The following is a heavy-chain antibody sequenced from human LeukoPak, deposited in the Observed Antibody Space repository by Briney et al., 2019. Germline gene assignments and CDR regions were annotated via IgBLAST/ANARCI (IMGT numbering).Heavy chain of an antibody. D-gene: IGHD4-17*01. CDR2: IYSGGST. V-gene: IGHV3-53*01. CDR1: GFTVSSNY. J-gene: IGHJ4*02. CDR3: ARGGYGDYGKLDY. Sequence: PGGSLRLSCAASGFTVSSNYMSWVRQAPGKGLEWVSVIYSGGSTYYVDSVKGRFTISRNNSKNTLYLQMNSLRAEDTAVYYCARGGYGDYGKLDYWGQGTLVTVSS.